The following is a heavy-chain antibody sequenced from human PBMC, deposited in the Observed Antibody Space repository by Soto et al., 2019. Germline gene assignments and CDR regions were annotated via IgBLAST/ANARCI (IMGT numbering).Heavy chain of an antibody. CDR2: AHHSGRT. V-gene: IGHV4-4*02. J-gene: IGHJ4*02. D-gene: IGHD1-26*01. Sequence: QVQLQESGPGLVKPSGTLSLTCTVSGGSMTSSNWWNWVRQSPGKGLEWIGEAHHSGRTNYNPSLXSXVXIXXDKSKTHFSLKLSSVTAADPAVYYCARSEATGLDYWGQGTLVTVSS. CDR3: ARSEATGLDY. CDR1: GGSMTSSNW.